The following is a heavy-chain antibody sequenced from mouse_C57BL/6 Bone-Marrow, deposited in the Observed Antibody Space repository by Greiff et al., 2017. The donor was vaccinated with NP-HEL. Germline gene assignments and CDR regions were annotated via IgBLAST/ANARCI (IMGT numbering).Heavy chain of an antibody. Sequence: EVKLEESGEGLVKPGGSLKLSCAASGFTFSSYAMSWVRQTPEKRLEWVAYISSGGDYTYYADTVKGRFTISRDNARNTLYLQVSSLKSEDTAMYYCTRDRYFDVWGTGTTVTVSS. CDR3: TRDRYFDV. CDR1: GFTFSSYA. J-gene: IGHJ1*03. CDR2: ISSGGDYT. V-gene: IGHV5-9-1*02.